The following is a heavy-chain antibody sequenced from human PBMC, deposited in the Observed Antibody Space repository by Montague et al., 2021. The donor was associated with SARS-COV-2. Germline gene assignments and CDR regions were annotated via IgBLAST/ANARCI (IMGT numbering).Heavy chain of an antibody. CDR1: VGSITSSY. Sequence: SETLSLTCSISVGSITSSYWRWIRLPPRHGLEWIGVFYYSGSTNYNPSLKSRVTISVDTSKNQFSLKLSSVTAADTAVYYCARHHPAGGVRPWGQGTLVTVAS. J-gene: IGHJ5*02. CDR3: ARHHPAGGVRP. V-gene: IGHV4-59*08. D-gene: IGHD2-8*02. CDR2: FYYSGST.